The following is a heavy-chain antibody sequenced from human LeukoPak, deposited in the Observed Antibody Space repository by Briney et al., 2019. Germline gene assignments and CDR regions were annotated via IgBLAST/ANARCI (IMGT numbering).Heavy chain of an antibody. CDR3: ARDYGGSSPFDY. CDR2: ISSSGSTI. Sequence: GGSLRLSCAASGFIFSSYSMNWVRQAPGKGLEWVSYISSSGSTIYYADSVKGRFTISRDNAKNSLDLQMNSLRAEDTAVYYCARDYGGSSPFDYWGQGTLVTVSS. J-gene: IGHJ4*02. V-gene: IGHV3-48*04. CDR1: GFIFSSYS. D-gene: IGHD4-23*01.